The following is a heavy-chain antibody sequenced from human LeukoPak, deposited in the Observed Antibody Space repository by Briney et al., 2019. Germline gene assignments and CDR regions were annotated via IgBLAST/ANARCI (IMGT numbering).Heavy chain of an antibody. Sequence: GGSLRLSCAPSGFTFSSYSMNWVRQAPGKGLKWVSSISSSSSYIYYADSVKGRFTISRDNAKNSLYLQMNSLRVEDTAVYYCARELGFAGKDYYYMDVWGKGTTVTVS. CDR1: GFTFSSYS. D-gene: IGHD1-26*01. J-gene: IGHJ6*03. V-gene: IGHV3-21*01. CDR3: ARELGFAGKDYYYMDV. CDR2: ISSSSSYI.